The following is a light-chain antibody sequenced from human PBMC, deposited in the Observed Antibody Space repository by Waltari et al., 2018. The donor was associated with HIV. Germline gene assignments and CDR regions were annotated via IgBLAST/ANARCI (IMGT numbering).Light chain of an antibody. J-gene: IGLJ2*01. CDR1: APTIGSNP. V-gene: IGLV1-44*01. CDR3: ATWDDSGDGPMV. Sequence: QSVLTQPPSTSGTPGQRVTISCSGGAPTIGSNPVKWYQVFPGTAPKLLIYISNQVSTGVPVGFSASNSGTSASLTISGLQSEDEAHYYCATWDDSGDGPMVFGRGTKLTVL. CDR2: ISN.